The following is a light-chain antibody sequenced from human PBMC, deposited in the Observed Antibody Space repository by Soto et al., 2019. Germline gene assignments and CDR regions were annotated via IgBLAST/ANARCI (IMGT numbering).Light chain of an antibody. CDR1: QGISTY. Sequence: IQLTQSPPSLSASLGDVVSITYRVSQGISTYLNCYRHKPGKAPNLLIYDASTLERGVPSRFSGTGSGTEFTLTIDRLQPDDFATYYCQQYHTSSITFGQGTRLEI. CDR2: DAS. J-gene: IGKJ5*01. V-gene: IGKV1-5*01. CDR3: QQYHTSSIT.